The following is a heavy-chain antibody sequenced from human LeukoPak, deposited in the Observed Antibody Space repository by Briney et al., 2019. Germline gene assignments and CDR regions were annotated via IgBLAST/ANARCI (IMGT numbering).Heavy chain of an antibody. V-gene: IGHV1-18*01. D-gene: IGHD5-12*01. CDR3: AREVYSGYPFDY. CDR1: GYTFTSYG. J-gene: IGHJ4*02. Sequence: APVKVSCKASGYTFTSYGISWVRQAPGQGLEWMGWISAYNGNTNYAQKLQGRVTMTTDTSTSTAYMELRSLRSDDTAVYYCAREVYSGYPFDYWGQGTLVTVSS. CDR2: ISAYNGNT.